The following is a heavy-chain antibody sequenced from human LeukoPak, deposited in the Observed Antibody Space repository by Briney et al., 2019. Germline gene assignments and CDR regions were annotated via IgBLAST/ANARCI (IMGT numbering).Heavy chain of an antibody. Sequence: ASVKVSCKASGYTFTSYAMHWVRQAPGQRLEWMGWINAGNGDTKYSQKFQGRVSIARDTSANTAYMELSSLRSEDTAIYYCAKDRGGTGDFDYWGQGTLVTVPS. CDR3: AKDRGGTGDFDY. D-gene: IGHD1-1*01. V-gene: IGHV1-3*01. J-gene: IGHJ4*02. CDR1: GYTFTSYA. CDR2: INAGNGDT.